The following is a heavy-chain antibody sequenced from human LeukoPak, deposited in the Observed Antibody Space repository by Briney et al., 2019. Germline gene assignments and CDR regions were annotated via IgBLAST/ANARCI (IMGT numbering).Heavy chain of an antibody. CDR2: IYYSGST. CDR1: GGSISSYY. J-gene: IGHJ3*02. V-gene: IGHV4-59*01. CDR3: ARDIGRYDILTGYPPEKVFAFDI. Sequence: PSETLSLTCTVSGGSISSYYWSWIRQPPGKGLEWIGYIYYSGSTNYNPSLKSRVTISVDTSKNQFSLKLSSVTAADTAVYYCARDIGRYDILTGYPPEKVFAFDIWGQGTMVTVSS. D-gene: IGHD3-9*01.